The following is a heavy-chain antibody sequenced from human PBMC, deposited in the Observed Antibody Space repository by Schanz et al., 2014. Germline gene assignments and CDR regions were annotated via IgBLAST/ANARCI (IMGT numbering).Heavy chain of an antibody. J-gene: IGHJ6*02. CDR3: ASLIGTTSAHFYGMDV. CDR1: GFTLTSYA. V-gene: IGHV3-23*04. D-gene: IGHD1-7*01. CDR2: ISGSGGST. Sequence: EVQVVESGGGLVQPGGSLRLSCEASGFTLTSYALTWVRQAPGKGLEWVAGISGSGGSTDYADSVKGRFIIPRDNSKNTLYLQMNSLRAEDTAVYFCASLIGTTSAHFYGMDVWGQGTTVTVSS.